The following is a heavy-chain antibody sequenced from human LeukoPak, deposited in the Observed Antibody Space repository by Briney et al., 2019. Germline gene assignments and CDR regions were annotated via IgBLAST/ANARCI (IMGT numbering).Heavy chain of an antibody. Sequence: QSGESLRLSCAASGFTFSGYDMHWVRQGTGKGLEWVSGIGTAGDTYYPGSVKGRFTISRENAKNSLYLQMNSLRAGDTAVYYCARDSSGWRAFDIWGQGTMVTVSS. CDR3: ARDSSGWRAFDI. CDR1: GFTFSGYD. D-gene: IGHD6-19*01. J-gene: IGHJ3*02. V-gene: IGHV3-13*04. CDR2: IGTAGDT.